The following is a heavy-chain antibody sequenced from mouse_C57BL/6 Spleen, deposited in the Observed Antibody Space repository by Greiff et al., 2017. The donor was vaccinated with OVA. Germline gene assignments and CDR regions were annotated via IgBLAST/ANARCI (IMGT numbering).Heavy chain of an antibody. CDR1: GYTFTSYW. CDR3: ARYNGSSPYYFAY. Sequence: QVQLQQPGAELVRPGSSVKLSCKASGYTFTSYWMHWVKQRPIQGLEWIGNIDPSDSETHYNQKFKDKATLTVDKSSSTAEMQLSSLTSDDSAVYYCARYNGSSPYYFAYWGQGTPLTVSS. J-gene: IGHJ2*01. V-gene: IGHV1-52*01. D-gene: IGHD1-1*01. CDR2: IDPSDSET.